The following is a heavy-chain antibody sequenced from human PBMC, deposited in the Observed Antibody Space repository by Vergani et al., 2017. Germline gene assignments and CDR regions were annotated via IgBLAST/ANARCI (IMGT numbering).Heavy chain of an antibody. CDR2: IIPSFGTA. J-gene: IGHJ6*03. D-gene: IGHD6-13*01. V-gene: IGHV1-69*01. CDR1: GGTFSSYA. Sequence: QVQLVQSGAEVKKPGSSVKVSCKASGGTFSSYAISWVRQAPGQGLEWMGGIIPSFGTANYAQKFQGRVTITADESTGTAYMELSSLRSEDTAVYYCARDGVAAAGTRDYYYYMDVWGKGTTVTVSS. CDR3: ARDGVAAAGTRDYYYYMDV.